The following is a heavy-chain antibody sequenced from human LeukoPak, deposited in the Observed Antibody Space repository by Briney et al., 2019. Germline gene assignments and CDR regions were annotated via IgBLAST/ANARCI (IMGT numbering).Heavy chain of an antibody. D-gene: IGHD2-15*01. Sequence: PGGSLRLTCAASGFTFSNYAMSWVRQAPGKGLDWFSAISGSGGSTYYADSVKGRFTISRDNSKNTLFLQMNSLRAEDTAVYYCAKGSYCSGGSCPFHYWGQGSLVTVSS. CDR3: AKGSYCSGGSCPFHY. CDR2: ISGSGGST. CDR1: GFTFSNYA. V-gene: IGHV3-23*01. J-gene: IGHJ4*02.